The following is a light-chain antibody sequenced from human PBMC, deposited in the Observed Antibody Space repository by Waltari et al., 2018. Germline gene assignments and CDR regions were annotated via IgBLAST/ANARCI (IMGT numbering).Light chain of an antibody. Sequence: DIQLNQPPSSLSASVSDRVANTCRASQSISIYLNWYQQKPGKAPKLLIYAASSLQSGVPSRFSGSGSGTDFTRTIISLQPEDFATYYCQQSYSTPLYTFGQGTKLEIK. J-gene: IGKJ2*01. CDR3: QQSYSTPLYT. CDR1: QSISIY. V-gene: IGKV1-39*01. CDR2: AAS.